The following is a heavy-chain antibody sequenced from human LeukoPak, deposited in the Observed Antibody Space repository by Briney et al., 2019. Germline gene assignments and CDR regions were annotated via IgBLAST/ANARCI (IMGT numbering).Heavy chain of an antibody. J-gene: IGHJ4*02. Sequence: SETLSLTCTVSGDSINSGVYYWSWIRQQPGKGLEWIGYIYYGGNTYYNPSLKSRVTISINTSKNQFSLKLNSVTGADTAVYYCARDSNGYFLFDYWGQGTLVTVSS. CDR1: GDSINSGVYY. CDR3: ARDSNGYFLFDY. D-gene: IGHD2/OR15-2a*01. CDR2: IYYGGNT. V-gene: IGHV4-31*03.